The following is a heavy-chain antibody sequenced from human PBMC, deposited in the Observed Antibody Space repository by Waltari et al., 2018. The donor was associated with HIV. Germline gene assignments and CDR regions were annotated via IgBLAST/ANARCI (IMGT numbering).Heavy chain of an antibody. V-gene: IGHV3-7*01. J-gene: IGHJ4*02. CDR1: GFTFSSYW. D-gene: IGHD1-26*01. CDR3: ARRRGSYCLDY. Sequence: EGQLVESGGGLVQPGGSLRLSCAASGFTFSSYWMSWVRPAPGKGLEWVANIKQDGSEKYYVDSVKGRFTISRDNAKNSLYLQMNSLRAEDTAVYFCARRRGSYCLDYWGQGTLVTVSS. CDR2: IKQDGSEK.